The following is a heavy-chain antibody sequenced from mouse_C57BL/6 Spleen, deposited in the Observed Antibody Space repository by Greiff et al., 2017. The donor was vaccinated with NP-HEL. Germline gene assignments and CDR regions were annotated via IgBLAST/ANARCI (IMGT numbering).Heavy chain of an antibody. CDR3: AGDGYYHGGFDV. CDR2: IYPGDGDT. J-gene: IGHJ1*03. Sequence: VQLQQSGAELVKPGASVKISCKASGYAFSSYWMNWVKQRPGKGLEWIGQIYPGDGDTNYNGKFKGKATLTADKSSSTAYMQLSSLTSEDSAVYFCAGDGYYHGGFDVWGTGTTVTVSS. CDR1: GYAFSSYW. D-gene: IGHD2-3*01. V-gene: IGHV1-80*01.